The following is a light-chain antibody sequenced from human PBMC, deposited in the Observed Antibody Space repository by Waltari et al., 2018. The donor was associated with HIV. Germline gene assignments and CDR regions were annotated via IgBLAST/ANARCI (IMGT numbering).Light chain of an antibody. J-gene: IGLJ3*02. Sequence: QSVLTQPPSASGTHGQRVTISCYGRSSHIGINFVIWYQHLPGTAPKVLIYKNTHRPSGVPDRFSGSKSATAASLAISGLRSEDEADYYCAAWDDSLSGWVFGGGTQLTVL. V-gene: IGLV1-47*01. CDR1: SSHIGINF. CDR2: KNT. CDR3: AAWDDSLSGWV.